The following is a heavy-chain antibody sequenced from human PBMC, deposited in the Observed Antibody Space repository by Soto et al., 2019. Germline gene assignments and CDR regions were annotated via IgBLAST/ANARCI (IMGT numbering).Heavy chain of an antibody. CDR3: ARDRKDVVVVPAAQGWFDP. V-gene: IGHV4-31*03. J-gene: IGHJ5*02. D-gene: IGHD2-2*01. CDR2: IYYSGST. CDR1: GCSISSGGYY. Sequence: QVQLQESGPGLVKPSQTLSLTCTVSGCSISSGGYYWSWIRQHPGKGLEWIGYIYYSGSTYYNPSLKSRVTISVDTSKNQFSLKLSSVTAADTAVYYCARDRKDVVVVPAAQGWFDPWGQGTLVTVSS.